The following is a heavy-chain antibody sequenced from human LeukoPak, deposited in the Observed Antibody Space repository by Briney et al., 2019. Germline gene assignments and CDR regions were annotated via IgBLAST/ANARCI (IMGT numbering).Heavy chain of an antibody. CDR2: AGWAGGTT. V-gene: IGHV3-43*01. CDR1: GFNFDRYT. CDR3: AKELDTMFFDY. Sequence: PGGSLRLSCATSGFNFDRYTIHWVRQAPGKGLEWVSLAGWAGGTTFYSDSVRGRSTISRDSGRKSVYLQMNSLTTDDTAFYFCAKELDTMFFDYWGQGALVTVSS. D-gene: IGHD3-10*02. J-gene: IGHJ4*02.